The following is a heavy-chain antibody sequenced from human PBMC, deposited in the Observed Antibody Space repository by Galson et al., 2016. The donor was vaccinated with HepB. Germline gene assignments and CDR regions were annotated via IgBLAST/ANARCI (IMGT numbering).Heavy chain of an antibody. J-gene: IGHJ4*02. CDR3: ARSQIVATFTGFAY. V-gene: IGHV1-69*13. Sequence: SVKVSCKASGGIFSSYAMSWVRQAPGHGPDWMGGIIRMVGTVNYERKFQGRVTISADDSASTVYMELSGLRSDDTAVYYCARSQIVATFTGFAYWGQGTRVTVSP. CDR1: GGIFSSYA. CDR2: IIRMVGTV. D-gene: IGHD5-12*01.